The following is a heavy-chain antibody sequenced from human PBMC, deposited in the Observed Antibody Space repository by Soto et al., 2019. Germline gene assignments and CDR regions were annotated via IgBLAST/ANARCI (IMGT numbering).Heavy chain of an antibody. CDR1: GGSISSYY. CDR2: IYDSGST. CDR3: ARGSGLPYNWFDP. Sequence: SETLSLTCTVSGGSISSYYWSWIRQPPGKGLEWIGYIYDSGSTNYNPSLKSRVTISVDTSKNQFSLKLSSVTAADTAVYYCARGSGLPYNWFDPWGQGTLVTVSS. J-gene: IGHJ5*02. V-gene: IGHV4-59*08. D-gene: IGHD4-17*01.